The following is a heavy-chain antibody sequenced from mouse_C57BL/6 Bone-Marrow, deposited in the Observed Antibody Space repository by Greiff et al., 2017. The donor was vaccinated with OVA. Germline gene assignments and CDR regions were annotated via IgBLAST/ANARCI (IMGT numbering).Heavy chain of an antibody. CDR3: ARRGDGYLFAD. V-gene: IGHV1-64*01. CDR2: IHPNSGST. J-gene: IGHJ3*01. D-gene: IGHD2-3*01. CDR1: GYTFTSYW. Sequence: QVQLQQPGAELVKPGASVKLSRKASGYTFTSYWMHWVKQRPGQGLEWIGMIHPNSGSTNYNEKFKSKATLTVDKSSSTAYMQLSSLTSEDSAVYYCARRGDGYLFADWGQGTLVTVSA.